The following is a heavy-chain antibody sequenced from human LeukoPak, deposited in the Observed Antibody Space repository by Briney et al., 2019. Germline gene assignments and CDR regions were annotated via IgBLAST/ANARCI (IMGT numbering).Heavy chain of an antibody. V-gene: IGHV1-2*02. CDR1: GYTFTGYY. J-gene: IGHJ3*02. CDR3: ARDRIRYQLPTDALDI. D-gene: IGHD2-2*01. Sequence: ASVKVSCKASGYTFTGYYMHWVRQAPGQGLEWMGWINPNSGGTNYAQKFQGRVTMTRDTSISTAYMELSRLRSDDTAVYYCARDRIRYQLPTDALDIWGQGTMVTVSS. CDR2: INPNSGGT.